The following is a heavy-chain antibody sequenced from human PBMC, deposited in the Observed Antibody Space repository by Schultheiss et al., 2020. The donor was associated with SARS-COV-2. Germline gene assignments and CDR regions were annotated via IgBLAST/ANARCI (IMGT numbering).Heavy chain of an antibody. D-gene: IGHD2-15*01. CDR2: IWYDGSNK. Sequence: GESLKISCAASGFTFSSYGMHWVRQAPGKGLEWVAVIWYDGSNKYYADSVKGRFTISRDNSKNTLYLQMNSLRAEDTAVYYCARACSGGSCYSVDYYYYGMDVWGQGTTVTVSS. J-gene: IGHJ6*02. V-gene: IGHV3-33*01. CDR3: ARACSGGSCYSVDYYYYGMDV. CDR1: GFTFSSYG.